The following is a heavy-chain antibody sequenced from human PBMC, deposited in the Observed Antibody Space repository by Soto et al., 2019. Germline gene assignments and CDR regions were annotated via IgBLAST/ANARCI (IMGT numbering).Heavy chain of an antibody. CDR1: GFTFDEYA. J-gene: IGHJ4*02. Sequence: EVQLVESGGGLVQPGRSLRLSCAASGFTFDEYAMHWVRQAPGKGLEWVSGISWNSGSIGYADSVRGRFTISRDNAKNSLYLQLNSLRAGDTALYYCAKDYRSSSGLSYYFDYWGQGTLVTVSS. CDR3: AKDYRSSSGLSYYFDY. CDR2: ISWNSGSI. V-gene: IGHV3-9*01. D-gene: IGHD6-19*01.